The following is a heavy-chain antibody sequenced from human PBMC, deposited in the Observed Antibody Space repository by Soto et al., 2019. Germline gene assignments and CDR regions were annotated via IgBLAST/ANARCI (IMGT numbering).Heavy chain of an antibody. V-gene: IGHV4-59*01. Sequence: SETLSLTCTVSGGSISSYYWSWIRQPPGKGLEWIGYIYYSGSTNYNPSLKSRVTISVDTSKNQFSLKLSSVTAADTAVYYCARGDSSSWEIDYWGQGTLVTVSS. CDR1: GGSISSYY. CDR2: IYYSGST. CDR3: ARGDSSSWEIDY. J-gene: IGHJ4*02. D-gene: IGHD6-13*01.